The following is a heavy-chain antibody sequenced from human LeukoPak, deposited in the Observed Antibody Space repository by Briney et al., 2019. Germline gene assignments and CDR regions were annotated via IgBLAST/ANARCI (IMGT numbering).Heavy chain of an antibody. J-gene: IGHJ4*02. V-gene: IGHV3-7*01. CDR3: ARDHHYYDSSGYRD. CDR2: IKQDGSEK. D-gene: IGHD3-22*01. Sequence: GGSLRLSCAASGFTFSSYWMSWVRQAPGKGLEWVANIKQDGSEKYYVDSVKGRFTISRDNAKNSLYLQMNSLRAEDTAVYYCARDHHYYDSSGYRDWGQGTLVTVSS. CDR1: GFTFSSYW.